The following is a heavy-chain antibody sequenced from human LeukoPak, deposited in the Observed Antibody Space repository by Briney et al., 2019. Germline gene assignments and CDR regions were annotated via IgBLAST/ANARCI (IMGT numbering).Heavy chain of an antibody. CDR1: TFSSYA. Sequence: TFSSYAMNSVRQAPGKGLESIGSVNYGGSTDYNPSLKSRVTISVEASKNQFSLKMRSVTAADTAVYYCARHFDNWGEGTLVTVSS. CDR3: ARHFDN. V-gene: IGHV4-39*01. J-gene: IGHJ4*02. CDR2: VNYGGST.